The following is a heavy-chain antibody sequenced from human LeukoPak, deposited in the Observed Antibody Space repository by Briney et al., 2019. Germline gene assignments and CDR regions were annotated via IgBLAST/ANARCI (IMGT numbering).Heavy chain of an antibody. Sequence: GGSLRLSCAASGFTVSSNDMSWVRQAPGKGVRGGSVIYSGGSTCYSDSVKGRFTISRDNSKNTLYLQMTSLRAEDTAVYYCASPRGSSWYGLDYWGQGTLVTASS. CDR2: IYSGGST. D-gene: IGHD6-13*01. CDR1: GFTVSSND. J-gene: IGHJ4*02. V-gene: IGHV3-53*01. CDR3: ASPRGSSWYGLDY.